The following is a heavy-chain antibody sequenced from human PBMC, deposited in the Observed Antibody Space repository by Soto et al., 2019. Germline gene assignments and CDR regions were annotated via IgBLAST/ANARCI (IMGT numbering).Heavy chain of an antibody. CDR3: ARTGGYCSSGNCYRIDH. CDR1: GYSFTRYW. D-gene: IGHD2-15*01. Sequence: EVQLVQSGVEVKKPGESLKISCKGSGYSFTRYWIGWVRQMPGKGLEWMGIIFPSDSDARYSPSFQGHVTISADKSISTAYLQGSSLKASDTAMYYCARTGGYCSSGNCYRIDHWGQGTLVTVSS. J-gene: IGHJ4*02. CDR2: IFPSDSDA. V-gene: IGHV5-51*03.